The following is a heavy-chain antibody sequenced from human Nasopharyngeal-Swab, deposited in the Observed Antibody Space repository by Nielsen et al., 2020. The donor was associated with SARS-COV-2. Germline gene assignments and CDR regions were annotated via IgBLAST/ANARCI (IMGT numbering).Heavy chain of an antibody. Sequence: GESLKISCAASEFTFRTYAMSWVRQAPGKGLEWVSAIGGVGSPTFYADSVKGRFTISRDNAKNSVYLQMNSLRAEDTAVYYCARGLRLLGNFDHWGQGTLVTVSS. J-gene: IGHJ4*02. D-gene: IGHD7-27*01. CDR2: IGGVGSPT. CDR3: ARGLRLLGNFDH. V-gene: IGHV3-23*01. CDR1: EFTFRTYA.